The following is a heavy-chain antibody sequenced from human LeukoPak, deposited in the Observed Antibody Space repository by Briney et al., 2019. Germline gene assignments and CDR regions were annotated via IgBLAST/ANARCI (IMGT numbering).Heavy chain of an antibody. D-gene: IGHD6-19*01. J-gene: IGHJ4*02. CDR1: GGTFSNYA. V-gene: IGHV1-18*01. CDR3: ARVLGSGWPLDY. CDR2: ISAYNGNT. Sequence: ASVKVSCKASGGTFSNYAISWVRQAPGQGLEWMGWISAYNGNTNYAQKLQGRVTMTTDTSTSTAYMELRSLRSDDTAVYYCARVLGSGWPLDYWGQGTLVTVSS.